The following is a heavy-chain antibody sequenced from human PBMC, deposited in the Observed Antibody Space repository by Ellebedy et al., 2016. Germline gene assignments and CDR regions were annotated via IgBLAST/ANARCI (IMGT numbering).Heavy chain of an antibody. V-gene: IGHV3-74*01. J-gene: IGHJ4*02. D-gene: IGHD2-2*02. CDR1: GFNFSPYW. CDR2: IKGDGSFT. CDR3: ARVGRDCTISTCYKYYFDY. Sequence: GGSLRLSXEASGFNFSPYWMHWVRQVPGKGLEWVSRIKGDGSFTEYADSVKGRFTISRDNAKNSLFLQMNSLRAEDTAVYYCARVGRDCTISTCYKYYFDYWGQGTLVTVSS.